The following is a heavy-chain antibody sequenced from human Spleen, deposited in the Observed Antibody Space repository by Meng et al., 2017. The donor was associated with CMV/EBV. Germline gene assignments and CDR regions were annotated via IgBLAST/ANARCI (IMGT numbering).Heavy chain of an antibody. CDR3: ARGGFTAMVLVWYFDL. CDR1: GFTFSSYS. D-gene: IGHD5-18*01. J-gene: IGHJ2*01. V-gene: IGHV3-21*01. Sequence: GESLKISCAASGFTFSSYSMNWVRQAPGKGLEWVSSISSSSSYIYYADSVKGRFTISRDNAKNSLYLQMNSLRAEDTAVYYCARGGFTAMVLVWYFDLWGRGTLVTVSS. CDR2: ISSSSSYI.